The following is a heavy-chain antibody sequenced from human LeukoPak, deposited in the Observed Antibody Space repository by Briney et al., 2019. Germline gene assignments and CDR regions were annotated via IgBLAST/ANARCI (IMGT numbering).Heavy chain of an antibody. CDR3: ARRGVTSRPPKRRYYFDY. CDR1: GGSISSSSYY. V-gene: IGHV4-39*01. J-gene: IGHJ4*02. CDR2: IYYSGST. Sequence: SSETLSLTCTVSGGSISSSSYYWGWIRQPPGKGLEWIGSIYYSGSTYYNPSLKSRVTISVDTSKNQFSLKLSSVTAADTAVYYCARRGVTSRPPKRRYYFDYWGQGTLVTVSS. D-gene: IGHD2-2*01.